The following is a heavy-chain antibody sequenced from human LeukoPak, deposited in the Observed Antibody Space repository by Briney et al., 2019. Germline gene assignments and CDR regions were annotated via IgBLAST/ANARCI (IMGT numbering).Heavy chain of an antibody. V-gene: IGHV1-8*01. CDR2: MNPNSGNT. CDR1: GYTFTSYD. CDR3: ARVPLGRVTIFGVVRNWFDP. Sequence: ASVKVSRKASGYTFTSYDINWVRQATGQGLEWMGWMNPNSGNTGYAQKFQVRVTMTRNTSISTAYMELSSLRSEDTAVYYCARVPLGRVTIFGVVRNWFDPWGQGTLVTVSS. J-gene: IGHJ5*02. D-gene: IGHD3-3*01.